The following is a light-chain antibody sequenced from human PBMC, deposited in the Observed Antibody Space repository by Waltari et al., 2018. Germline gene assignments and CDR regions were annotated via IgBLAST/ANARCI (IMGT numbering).Light chain of an antibody. CDR1: QSFTRK. CDR3: SQYNDWPYT. Sequence: EIVMTQSPATLSVSPGDRATLSCRPSQSFTRKLSWYQQKPGQVPRLLIYGVSTRATGIPARFSGSGSGTEFTLTISSLQSEDSAVYYCSQYNDWPYTFGQGTKLELQ. J-gene: IGKJ2*01. V-gene: IGKV3-15*01. CDR2: GVS.